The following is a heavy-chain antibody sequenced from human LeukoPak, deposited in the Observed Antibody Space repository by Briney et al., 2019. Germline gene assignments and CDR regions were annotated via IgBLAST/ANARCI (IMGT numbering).Heavy chain of an antibody. CDR3: AKRFLEWLSPGGYFDY. D-gene: IGHD3-3*01. Sequence: PGGSLRLSCAASGFTFSSYAMSWVRQAPGKGLEWVSAISGSGGNTYYADSVKGRFTISRDNSKNTLYLQMNSLRAEDTAVYYCAKRFLEWLSPGGYFDYWGQGTLVTVSS. J-gene: IGHJ4*02. V-gene: IGHV3-23*01. CDR2: ISGSGGNT. CDR1: GFTFSSYA.